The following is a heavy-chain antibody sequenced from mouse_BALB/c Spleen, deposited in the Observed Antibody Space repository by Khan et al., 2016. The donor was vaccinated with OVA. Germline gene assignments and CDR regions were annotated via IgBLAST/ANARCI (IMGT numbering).Heavy chain of an antibody. Sequence: QVQLKESGPGLVAPSQSLSITCTVSGFSLTSYGVHWVRQPPGKGLEWLGVIWAGGSTNYNSALMSRLSISTDNSKSKVFLKMNSLQTDDTAMYYCAGLEDIWGQGTTLTVSS. CDR2: IWAGGST. J-gene: IGHJ2*01. CDR3: AGLEDI. V-gene: IGHV2-9*02. CDR1: GFSLTSYG. D-gene: IGHD1-3*01.